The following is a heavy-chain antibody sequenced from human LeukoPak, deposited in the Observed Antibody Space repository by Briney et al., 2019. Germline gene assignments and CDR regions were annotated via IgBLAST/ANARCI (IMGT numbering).Heavy chain of an antibody. CDR3: AGPLYSSSSRSFDY. CDR2: ISSSSSTI. D-gene: IGHD6-6*01. Sequence: GGSLRLSCAASGFTFSSYSMNWVRQAPGKWLEWVSYISSSSSTIYYADSVKGRFTISRDNAKNSLYLQMNSLRAEDTAVYYCAGPLYSSSSRSFDYWGQGTLVTVSS. J-gene: IGHJ4*02. CDR1: GFTFSSYS. V-gene: IGHV3-48*01.